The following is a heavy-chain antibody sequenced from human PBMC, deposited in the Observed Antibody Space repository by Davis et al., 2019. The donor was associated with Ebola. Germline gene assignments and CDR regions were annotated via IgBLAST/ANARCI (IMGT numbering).Heavy chain of an antibody. CDR2: IYYSGST. J-gene: IGHJ4*02. CDR1: GGFISSYY. V-gene: IGHV4-59*08. D-gene: IGHD3-10*01. CDR3: ARYVVTSESYGSGSYQRRYYFDY. Sequence: SETLSLTCTVSGGFISSYYWSWIRQPPGKGLEWIGYIYYSGSTNYNPSLKSRVTISVDTSKNQFSLKLSSVTAADTAVYYCARYVVTSESYGSGSYQRRYYFDYWGQGTLVTVSS.